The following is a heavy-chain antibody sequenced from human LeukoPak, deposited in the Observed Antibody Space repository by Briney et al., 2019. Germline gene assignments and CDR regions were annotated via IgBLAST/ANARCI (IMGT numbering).Heavy chain of an antibody. D-gene: IGHD4-17*01. CDR3: ARESTVTTYYYYYYMDV. CDR2: IYYSGST. J-gene: IGHJ6*03. Sequence: PSETLSLTCTVSGGSISSYYWSWLRQPPGKGLEWIGYIYYSGSTNYNPSLKSRVTISVDTSKNQFSLKLSSVTAAETAVYYCARESTVTTYYYYYYMDVWGKGTTVTVSS. CDR1: GGSISSYY. V-gene: IGHV4-59*12.